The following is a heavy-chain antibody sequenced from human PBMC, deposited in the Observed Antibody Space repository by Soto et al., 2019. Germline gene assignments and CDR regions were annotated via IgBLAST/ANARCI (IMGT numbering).Heavy chain of an antibody. V-gene: IGHV1-46*01. CDR3: ARDLYYDSPYDAFDI. CDR2: INPSGGST. Sequence: ASVNVSCKASGYTFTSYYMHWVRQAPGQGLEWMGIINPSGGSTSYAQKFQGRVTMTRDTSTSTVYMELSSLRSEDTAVYYCARDLYYDSPYDAFDIWGQGTMVTVSS. J-gene: IGHJ3*02. CDR1: GYTFTSYY. D-gene: IGHD3-22*01.